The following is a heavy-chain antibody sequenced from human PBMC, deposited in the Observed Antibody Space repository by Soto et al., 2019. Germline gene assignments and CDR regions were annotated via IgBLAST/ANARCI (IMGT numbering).Heavy chain of an antibody. V-gene: IGHV3-21*01. CDR1: GFTFSSYS. Sequence: EVQLVESGGGLVKPGGSLRLSCAASGFTFSSYSMNWVRQAPGKGLEWVSSISSSSSYIYYADSVKGRFTISRDNAKNSLCLQMNSLRAEDTAVYYCARDGMTTVTTMDYWGQGTLVTVSS. D-gene: IGHD4-17*01. J-gene: IGHJ4*02. CDR3: ARDGMTTVTTMDY. CDR2: ISSSSSYI.